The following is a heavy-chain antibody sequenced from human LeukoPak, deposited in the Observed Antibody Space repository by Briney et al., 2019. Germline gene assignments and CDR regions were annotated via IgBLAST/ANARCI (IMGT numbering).Heavy chain of an antibody. CDR1: GYTFTSYY. D-gene: IGHD3-22*01. J-gene: IGHJ3*02. CDR2: INPSGGST. CDR3: ARDEYYYDSSGYYGQGDAFDI. V-gene: IGHV1-46*01. Sequence: ASVKVSCKASGYTFTSYYMHWVRQAPGQGLEWMGIINPSGGSTSYAQKFQGRVTMTRDMSTSTVYMELSSLRSEDTAVYYCARDEYYYDSSGYYGQGDAFDIWGQGTMVTVSS.